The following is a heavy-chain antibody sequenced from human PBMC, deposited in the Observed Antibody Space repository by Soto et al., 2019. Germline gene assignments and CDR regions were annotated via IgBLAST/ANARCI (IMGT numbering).Heavy chain of an antibody. J-gene: IGHJ6*02. CDR2: MNPNSGNT. CDR1: GYTFTSYD. CDR3: ARAPTSIAAADPAAPYYYYGMDV. D-gene: IGHD6-13*01. V-gene: IGHV1-8*01. Sequence: ASVKVSCKASGYTFTSYDINWVRQATGQGLEWMGWMNPNSGNTGYAQKFQGRVTMTRNTSISTAYMELSSLRSEDTAVYYCARAPTSIAAADPAAPYYYYGMDVWGQGTTVTVSS.